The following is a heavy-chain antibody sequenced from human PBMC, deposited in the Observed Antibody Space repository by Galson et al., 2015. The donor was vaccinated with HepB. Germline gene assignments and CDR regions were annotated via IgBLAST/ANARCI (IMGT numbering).Heavy chain of an antibody. D-gene: IGHD1-26*01. CDR2: ISDAGGRK. J-gene: IGHJ4*02. CDR3: VRKIQIVGVVGWGYYFDY. Sequence: SLRLSCAASGFTFSTYAIHWVRQAPGMGLEWVAGISDAGGRKYYADSVKGRFTISRENSENTLYLQMNSLRTEDTAVYYCVRKIQIVGVVGWGYYFDYWGQGTLATVSS. V-gene: IGHV3-30*04. CDR1: GFTFSTYA.